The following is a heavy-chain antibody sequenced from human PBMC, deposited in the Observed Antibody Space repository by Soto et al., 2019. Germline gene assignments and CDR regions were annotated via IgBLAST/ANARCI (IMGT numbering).Heavy chain of an antibody. CDR1: GYTFTSYD. Sequence: QVQLVQSGAEVKKPGASVKVSCKASGYTFTSYDINWVRQATGQGLEWMGWMNPNSGNTGYAQKFQGRVTMTRNTSISTAYMELSSLRSEDTAVYYCVRVRRMLPSVWNEPDYYYGMDVWGQGITVTVSS. D-gene: IGHD1-1*01. CDR3: VRVRRMLPSVWNEPDYYYGMDV. CDR2: MNPNSGNT. V-gene: IGHV1-8*01. J-gene: IGHJ6*02.